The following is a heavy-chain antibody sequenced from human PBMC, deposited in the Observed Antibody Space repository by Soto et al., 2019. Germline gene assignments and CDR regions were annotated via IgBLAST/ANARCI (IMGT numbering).Heavy chain of an antibody. V-gene: IGHV1-69*02. CDR3: ARVKRFSGGGDEWYFDL. Sequence: QVQLVQSGAEVKKPGSSVKVSCKASGGTFSSYTISWVRQAPGQGLEWMGRIIPILGIANYAQKFQGRVTITADKSTSTAYMELRSLRSEDTAVYYCARVKRFSGGGDEWYFDLWGRGTLVTVSS. J-gene: IGHJ2*01. CDR1: GGTFSSYT. CDR2: IIPILGIA. D-gene: IGHD2-21*01.